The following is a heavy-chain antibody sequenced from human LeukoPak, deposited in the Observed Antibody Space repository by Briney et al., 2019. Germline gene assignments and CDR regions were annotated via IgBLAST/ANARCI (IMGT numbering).Heavy chain of an antibody. CDR2: INPSGGST. CDR3: ARGPSITMVRGGQWYYYMDV. Sequence: ASVKVSCKASGYTFTSYYMHWVRQAPGQGLEWMGIINPSGGSTNYAQKFQGRVTMTRDTSTNTVYMELSNLRSEDTAVYYCARGPSITMVRGGQWYYYMDVWGKGTTVTISS. D-gene: IGHD3-10*01. J-gene: IGHJ6*03. V-gene: IGHV1-46*01. CDR1: GYTFTSYY.